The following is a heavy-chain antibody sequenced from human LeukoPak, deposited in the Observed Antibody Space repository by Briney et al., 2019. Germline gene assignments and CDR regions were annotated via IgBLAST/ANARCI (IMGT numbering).Heavy chain of an antibody. D-gene: IGHD3-22*01. Sequence: PSGTLSLTCTVSNGSMSSYFWSWIRQPPGKGLEWIGYIYYSGSANFNPSLKSRVTISVDTSKNQFSLKLSSVTAADTAVYYCARAAARDYYYDSSGYYDYWGQGTLVTVSS. CDR2: IYYSGSA. V-gene: IGHV4-59*01. J-gene: IGHJ4*02. CDR1: NGSMSSYF. CDR3: ARAAARDYYYDSSGYYDY.